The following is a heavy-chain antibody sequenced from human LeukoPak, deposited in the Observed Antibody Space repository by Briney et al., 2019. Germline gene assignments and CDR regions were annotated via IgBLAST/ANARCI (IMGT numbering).Heavy chain of an antibody. V-gene: IGHV3-15*01. CDR2: IKRKTDGGKT. Sequence: GGSPRHSCAASGFTFSNAWVSWVRPAPGKGLEWVGRIKRKTDGGKTDYAAPGTGRLTISRDESKNTLYLQMNSLKTGDTAVYYCTARYCRSTSCYGEYFQRWGQGTLVTVSS. CDR1: GFTFSNAW. CDR3: TARYCRSTSCYGEYFQR. J-gene: IGHJ1*01. D-gene: IGHD2-2*01.